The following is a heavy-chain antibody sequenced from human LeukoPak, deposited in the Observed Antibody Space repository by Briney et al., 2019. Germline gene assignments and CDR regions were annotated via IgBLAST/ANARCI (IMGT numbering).Heavy chain of an antibody. V-gene: IGHV4-4*07. CDR1: GGSISSYY. D-gene: IGHD3-10*01. J-gene: IGHJ4*02. Sequence: SETLSLTCTVAGGSISSYYWSWIRQPAGKGLEWIGRIYTSGSTNYNPSLKSRVNMSVDTSKNQFSLKLSSVTAEDTAVYYCARVAGSGSQDYWGQGTLVTVSS. CDR3: ARVAGSGSQDY. CDR2: IYTSGST.